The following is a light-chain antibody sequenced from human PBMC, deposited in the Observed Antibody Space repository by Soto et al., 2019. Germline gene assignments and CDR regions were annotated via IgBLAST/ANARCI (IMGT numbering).Light chain of an antibody. J-gene: IGLJ3*02. CDR2: EVN. V-gene: IGLV2-14*03. Sequence: QSALTQPASVSGSPGQSITISCTGTSSDVGAYNHVSWYQQHPGKVPKVMIYEVNNRPSGVSNRFSASKSGNTASLTISGLQAEDEATYYCSSFTSGGTWVLGGGTKVTVL. CDR3: SSFTSGGTWV. CDR1: SSDVGAYNH.